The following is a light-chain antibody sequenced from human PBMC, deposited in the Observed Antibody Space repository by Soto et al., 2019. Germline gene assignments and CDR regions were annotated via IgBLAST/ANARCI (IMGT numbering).Light chain of an antibody. V-gene: IGKV3-20*01. J-gene: IGKJ1*01. CDR1: QGVDNY. CDR2: GAS. CDR3: HQYGVSPVT. Sequence: EIVLTQSPGTLSLSPGERATLSCRASQGVDNYLAWYQQKPVQAPRLLIYGASSRATGIPARFSGSGYGTDFTLAISRLEPEDFAVYGYHQYGVSPVTFGQGTMVEIK.